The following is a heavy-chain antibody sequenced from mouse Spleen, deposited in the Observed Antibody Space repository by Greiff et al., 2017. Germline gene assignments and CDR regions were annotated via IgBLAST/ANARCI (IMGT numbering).Heavy chain of an antibody. CDR1: GFTFSSYA. Sequence: EVKLVESGGGLVKLGGSLKLSCAASGFTFSSYAMSWVRQTPEKRLEWVATISSGGGNTYYPDSVKGRFTISRDNAKNTLYLQMSSLKSEDTAMYYCARQDWDWFAYWGQGTLVTVSA. CDR3: ARQDWDWFAY. V-gene: IGHV5-9*04. CDR2: ISSGGGNT. J-gene: IGHJ3*01. D-gene: IGHD4-1*01.